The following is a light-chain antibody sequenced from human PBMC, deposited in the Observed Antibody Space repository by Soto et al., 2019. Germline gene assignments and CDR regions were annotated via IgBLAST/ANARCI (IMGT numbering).Light chain of an antibody. V-gene: IGLV2-23*02. CDR2: EVS. CDR1: SSDVGSYNL. Sequence: QSVLTQPASVSGSPGQSTTISCTGTSSDVGSYNLVSWYQQHPGKAPKLMIYEVSKRPSGVSNRFSGSKSGNTASLTISGLQAEDEADYYCCSYAGSYVFGTRTKLTVL. J-gene: IGLJ1*01. CDR3: CSYAGSYV.